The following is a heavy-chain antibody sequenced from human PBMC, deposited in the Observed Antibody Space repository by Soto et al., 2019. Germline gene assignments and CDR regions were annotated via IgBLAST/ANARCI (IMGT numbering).Heavy chain of an antibody. Sequence: QVQLVESGGGVVQPGRSLRLSCAASGFRFSSYTMHWVRRAPGKGLEWVAVISYDDGSNKDYADSVKGRFTICRDNSKNTLSLQMNSLRAEDTAVYYCARSIAVSGTPEFDYWGQGTLVTVSS. J-gene: IGHJ4*02. V-gene: IGHV3-30-3*01. CDR2: ISYDDGSNK. CDR1: GFRFSSYT. D-gene: IGHD6-19*01. CDR3: ARSIAVSGTPEFDY.